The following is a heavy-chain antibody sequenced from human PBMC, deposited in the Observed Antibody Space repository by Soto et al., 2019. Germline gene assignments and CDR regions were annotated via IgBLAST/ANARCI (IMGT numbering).Heavy chain of an antibody. Sequence: ASGGGLVKPGGSLRLSCAASGFTFSNAWMSWVRQAPGTGLEWVGRIKSKTDGGTTDYAAPVKGRFTISRDDSKNTLYLQMNSLKAEDTAVYYCTTDLGYCSGGSCLDFDYWGQGTLVTVSS. D-gene: IGHD2-15*01. V-gene: IGHV3-15*01. CDR2: IKSKTDGGTT. CDR3: TTDLGYCSGGSCLDFDY. CDR1: GFTFSNAW. J-gene: IGHJ4*02.